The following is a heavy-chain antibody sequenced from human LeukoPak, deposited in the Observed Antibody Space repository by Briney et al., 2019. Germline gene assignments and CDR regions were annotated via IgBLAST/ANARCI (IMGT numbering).Heavy chain of an antibody. J-gene: IGHJ4*02. CDR2: IYYSGSP. V-gene: IGHV4-39*01. Sequence: SETLSLTCTVSGGSISNSSYYWGWIRQPPGKGLEWIGSIYYSGSPTYNPSLKSRVTISVDTSKNQFSLKLSSVTAADTAVYYCATPDYDFWSGYYARGFDYWGQGTLVTVSS. D-gene: IGHD3-3*01. CDR1: GGSISNSSYY. CDR3: ATPDYDFWSGYYARGFDY.